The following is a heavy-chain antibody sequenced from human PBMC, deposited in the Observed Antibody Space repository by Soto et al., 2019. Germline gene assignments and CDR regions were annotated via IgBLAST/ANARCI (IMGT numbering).Heavy chain of an antibody. V-gene: IGHV3-9*01. CDR2: ISWNSGSR. D-gene: IGHD3-10*01. Sequence: EVQLVEAGGGLVQPGRSLRLSCAASGFTFDDYAMHWVRQAPGKGLEWVSGISWNSGSRDYADSVKGRFTISRDNAKNALYLRRKSLRSEGTALYYCAKGRGECSSGEYFDYLGRGTLITVSS. CDR1: GFTFDDYA. CDR3: AKGRGECSSGEYFDY. J-gene: IGHJ4*02.